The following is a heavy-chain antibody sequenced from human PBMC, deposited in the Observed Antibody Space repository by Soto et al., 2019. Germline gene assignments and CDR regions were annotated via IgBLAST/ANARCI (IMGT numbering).Heavy chain of an antibody. CDR3: ARVGGTGGYTYGLYY. V-gene: IGHV1-69*06. J-gene: IGHJ4*02. CDR1: GGTFSSYA. CDR2: IIPVFGTG. D-gene: IGHD5-18*01. Sequence: QVQLVQSGAEVKKPGSSVKVSCKASGGTFSSYAISWVRQAPGQGLEWMGGIIPVFGTGIYAQKFQGRVTITADKSTNTAYMELSSLRSEDTAVYFCARVGGTGGYTYGLYYWGQGTLVTVSS.